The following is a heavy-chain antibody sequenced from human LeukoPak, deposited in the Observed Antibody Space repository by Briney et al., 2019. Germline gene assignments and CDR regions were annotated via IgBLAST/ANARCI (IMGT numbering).Heavy chain of an antibody. CDR2: ISSSGSTI. V-gene: IGHV3-11*01. CDR1: GFTFTDYY. J-gene: IGHJ3*02. CDR3: AKSPGYYYDGSGYIPHGFDI. D-gene: IGHD3-22*01. Sequence: GGSLRLSCAASGFTFTDYYMSWIRQAPGKGLEWVSYISSSGSTIYYADSVKGRFTISRDNAKNSLYLQMNSLRAEDTAAYYCAKSPGYYYDGSGYIPHGFDIWGQGTKVTVSS.